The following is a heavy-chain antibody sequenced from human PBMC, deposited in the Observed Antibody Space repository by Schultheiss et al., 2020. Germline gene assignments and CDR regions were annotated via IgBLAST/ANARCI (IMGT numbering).Heavy chain of an antibody. J-gene: IGHJ6*02. CDR2: IWYDGSNK. CDR3: ARVAAAAGIYYYYGMDV. V-gene: IGHV3-33*08. CDR1: GFTFSSYG. Sequence: GGSLRLSCAASGFTFSSYGIHWVRQAPGKGLEWVAVIWYDGSNKYYADSVKGRFTISRDNSKNTLYLQMNSLRAEDTAVYYCARVAAAAGIYYYYGMDVWGQGTTVTVSS. D-gene: IGHD6-13*01.